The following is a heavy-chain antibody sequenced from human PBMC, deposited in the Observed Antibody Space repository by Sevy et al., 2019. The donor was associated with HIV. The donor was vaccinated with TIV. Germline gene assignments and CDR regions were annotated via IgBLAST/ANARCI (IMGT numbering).Heavy chain of an antibody. CDR1: GFTFSSYG. J-gene: IGHJ4*02. CDR3: AKDSHYYDSSGYLVLMDY. V-gene: IGHV3-30*18. CDR2: ISYDGGNK. D-gene: IGHD3-22*01. Sequence: GGSLRLSCAASGFTFSSYGMHWVRQAPGKGLEWVAVISYDGGNKYYADSVKGRFTISRDNSKNTLYLQMNSLRAEDTAVYYCAKDSHYYDSSGYLVLMDYWGQGTLVTVSS.